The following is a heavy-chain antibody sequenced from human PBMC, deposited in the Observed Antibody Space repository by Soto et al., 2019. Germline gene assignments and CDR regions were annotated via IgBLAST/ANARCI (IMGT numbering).Heavy chain of an antibody. D-gene: IGHD3-3*01. CDR3: ARAFMEDWYFDL. J-gene: IGHJ2*01. CDR1: GFTFSSYW. CDR2: INSDGSST. Sequence: GESLKISCAASGFTFSSYWMHWVRQAPGKGLVWVSRINSDGSSTSYADSVKGRFTISRDNAKNTLYLQMNSLRAEDTAVYYCARAFMEDWYFDLWGRGTLVTVSS. V-gene: IGHV3-74*01.